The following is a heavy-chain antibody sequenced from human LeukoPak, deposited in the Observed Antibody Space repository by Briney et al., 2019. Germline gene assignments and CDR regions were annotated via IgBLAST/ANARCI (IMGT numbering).Heavy chain of an antibody. J-gene: IGHJ4*02. V-gene: IGHV3-23*01. CDR3: AKDGLLQWGSYSDS. Sequence: GGSLRLSCVASGFTFSNYGMSWVRQAPGKGLEWVSGINPGGGTRYADSMKGRFTISRDNSKNTLYLQMSSLRAEDTALYFCAKDGLLQWGSYSDSWGQGTLVTVSS. CDR2: INPGGGT. D-gene: IGHD3-16*01. CDR1: GFTFSNYG.